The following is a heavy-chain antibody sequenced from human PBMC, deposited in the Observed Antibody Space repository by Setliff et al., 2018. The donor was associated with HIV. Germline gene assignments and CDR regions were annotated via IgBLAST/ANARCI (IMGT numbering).Heavy chain of an antibody. CDR1: EFTFSSYA. CDR3: ARTSTTTGTTLNWFDP. CDR2: IWYDGSNQ. J-gene: IGHJ5*02. V-gene: IGHV3-33*08. Sequence: PGGSLRLSCATSEFTFSSYAMGWVRQAPGKGLEWVAAIWYDGSNQHYADSVRGRFTISRDNAKNSLYLQMNSLRVEDTAVYYCARTSTTTGTTLNWFDPWGQGTLVTVSS. D-gene: IGHD1-1*01.